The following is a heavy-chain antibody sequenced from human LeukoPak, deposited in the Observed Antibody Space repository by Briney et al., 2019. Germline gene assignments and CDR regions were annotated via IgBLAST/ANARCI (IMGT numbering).Heavy chain of an antibody. V-gene: IGHV1-18*01. D-gene: IGHD3-16*02. CDR1: GYTFTSYG. Sequence: GASVKVSCKASGYTFTSYGISWVRQAPGQGLEWMGWISAYNGNTNYAQKLQGRVTMTTDTSTNTAYMELRSLRSDETAVYYCARDVLTFGGVIVIPGYYYYYMDVWGKGTTVTVSS. CDR2: ISAYNGNT. J-gene: IGHJ6*03. CDR3: ARDVLTFGGVIVIPGYYYYYMDV.